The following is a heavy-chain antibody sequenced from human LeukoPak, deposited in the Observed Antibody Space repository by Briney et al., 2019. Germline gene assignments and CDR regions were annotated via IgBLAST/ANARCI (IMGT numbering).Heavy chain of an antibody. Sequence: PSETLSLTCTVTGGSIGNFYWSWIRQPPGKGLEWIGYIYTSGSTNCNPSLKSRVTISVDKSKNQFSLKLSSVTAADTAVYYCARGDRYSSGWYLFDYWGQGTLVTVSS. V-gene: IGHV4-4*08. D-gene: IGHD6-19*01. CDR2: IYTSGST. CDR1: GGSIGNFY. J-gene: IGHJ4*02. CDR3: ARGDRYSSGWYLFDY.